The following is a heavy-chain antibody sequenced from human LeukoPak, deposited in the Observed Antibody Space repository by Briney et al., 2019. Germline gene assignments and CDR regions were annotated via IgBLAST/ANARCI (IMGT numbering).Heavy chain of an antibody. CDR2: IIPIFGTA. V-gene: IGHV1-69*13. J-gene: IGHJ6*03. CDR3: ASGIVVVPAAQQYYYYYYMDV. D-gene: IGHD2-2*01. Sequence: ASVKVSCKASGYTFTSYAISWVRQAPGQGLEWMGGIIPIFGTANYAQKFQGRVTITADESTSTAYMELSSLRSEDTAVYYCASGIVVVPAAQQYYYYYYMDVWGKGTTVTVSS. CDR1: GYTFTSYA.